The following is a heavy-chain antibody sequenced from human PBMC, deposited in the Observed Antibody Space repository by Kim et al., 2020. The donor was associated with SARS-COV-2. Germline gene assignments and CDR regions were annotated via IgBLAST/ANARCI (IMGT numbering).Heavy chain of an antibody. Sequence: GGSLRLTCAASGFTFSSHWMSWVRQAPGKGLEWVANIKEDGSAKYYVDSVKGRFTISRDNAKNSLYLQMNSLRAEDTAVYYCAMDGARGREPEVCDYWGQGTLVPVSS. D-gene: IGHD3-16*01. CDR2: IKEDGSAK. J-gene: IGHJ4*02. CDR3: AMDGARGREPEVCDY. V-gene: IGHV3-7*04. CDR1: GFTFSSHW.